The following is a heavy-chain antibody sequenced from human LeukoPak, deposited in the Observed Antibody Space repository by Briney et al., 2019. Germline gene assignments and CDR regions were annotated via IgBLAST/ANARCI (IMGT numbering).Heavy chain of an antibody. CDR2: IIPIFGTA. CDR1: GGTFSSYA. J-gene: IGHJ3*02. Sequence: SVKVSCKASGGTFSSYAISWVRQAPGQGLEWMGGIIPIFGTANYAQKFQGRVTITADESTSTAYMELSSLRSDDTAVYYCASSVLSYCTNGVCPKAGYAFDIWGQGTMVTVSS. CDR3: ASSVLSYCTNGVCPKAGYAFDI. V-gene: IGHV1-69*13. D-gene: IGHD2-8*01.